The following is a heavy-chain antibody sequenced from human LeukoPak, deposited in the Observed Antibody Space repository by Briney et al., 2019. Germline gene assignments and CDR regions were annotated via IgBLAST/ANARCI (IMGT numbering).Heavy chain of an antibody. D-gene: IGHD3-9*01. J-gene: IGHJ4*02. Sequence: GSLRLSCAASGFTFSSYSFNWVRQAPGRGLEWVSSISRTSTYIYYADLVKGRFTISRDNAENSLHLQMNSLRAEDTAVYYCALGYDILTGRFDYWGQGTLVTVSS. CDR3: ALGYDILTGRFDY. CDR1: GFTFSSYS. CDR2: ISRTSTYI. V-gene: IGHV3-21*01.